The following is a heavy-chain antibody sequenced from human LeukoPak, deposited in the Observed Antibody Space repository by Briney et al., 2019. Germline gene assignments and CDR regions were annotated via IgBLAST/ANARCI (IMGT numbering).Heavy chain of an antibody. CDR2: IFHSGST. CDR1: GYSISSGDY. V-gene: IGHV4-38-2*01. Sequence: SETLSLTCAVSGYSISSGDYWGWIRQSPGKGLEWIGNIFHSGSTYHNPSLKSRVTISADTSKNEFSLKLSSVTAADTAVYYCARGIYYLIEYWGQGTLVTVSS. J-gene: IGHJ4*02. CDR3: ARGIYYLIEY. D-gene: IGHD3-10*01.